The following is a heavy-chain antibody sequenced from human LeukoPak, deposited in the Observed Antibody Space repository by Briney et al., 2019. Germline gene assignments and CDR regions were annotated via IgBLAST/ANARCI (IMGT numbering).Heavy chain of an antibody. D-gene: IGHD3-9*01. J-gene: IGHJ3*02. V-gene: IGHV3-7*01. CDR2: IKQDGSEK. CDR3: ARGGYYDILTGYYRDYDAFDI. CDR1: GFTFSSYW. Sequence: PGGSLRLSCAASGFTFSSYWMSWVRQAPGKGLEWVANIKQDGSEKYYVDSVKGRFTISRDNAKNSLYLQMNSLRAEDTAVYYCARGGYYDILTGYYRDYDAFDIWGQGTMVTVSS.